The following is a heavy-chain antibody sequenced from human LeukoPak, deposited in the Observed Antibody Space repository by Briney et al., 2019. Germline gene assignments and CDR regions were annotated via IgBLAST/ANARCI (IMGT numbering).Heavy chain of an antibody. J-gene: IGHJ4*02. CDR1: GYTFINYG. Sequence: ASVKVSCKASGYTFINYGVSWVRQAPGQGLEWMGWISAYSGNTNYAQNLQGRVTLTTDTSTSTVYMELRSLRSDDTAVYYCAREDRGTADNWGQGTLVTVSS. V-gene: IGHV1-18*01. CDR2: ISAYSGNT. D-gene: IGHD3-16*01. CDR3: AREDRGTADN.